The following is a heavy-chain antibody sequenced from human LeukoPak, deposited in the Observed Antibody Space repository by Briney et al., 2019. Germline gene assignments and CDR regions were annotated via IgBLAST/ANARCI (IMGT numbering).Heavy chain of an antibody. J-gene: IGHJ4*02. CDR2: INPNSGGT. Sequence: GASVKVSCKASGYTFTDYYIQWVRQAPGQGLEWMGWINPNSGGTNYAQKFQGRVTMTRDTSISTAYMELSRLRSDDTAVYYCARAPLYGVLGDWGQGTLVTVSS. CDR3: ARAPLYGVLGD. V-gene: IGHV1-2*02. D-gene: IGHD4-17*01. CDR1: GYTFTDYY.